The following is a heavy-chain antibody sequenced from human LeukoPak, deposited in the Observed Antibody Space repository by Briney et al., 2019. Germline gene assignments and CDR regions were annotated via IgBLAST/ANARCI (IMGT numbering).Heavy chain of an antibody. V-gene: IGHV3-7*01. CDR1: GFTFSSYA. J-gene: IGHJ6*03. CDR2: IKQGGSEK. CDR3: ARDYSNYYYYYYMDV. Sequence: GGSLRLSCAASGFTFSSYAMSWVRQAPGKGLEWVANIKQGGSEKYYVDSVKGRFTISRDNAKNSLYLQMNSLRAEDTAVYYCARDYSNYYYYYYMDVWGKGTTVTVSS. D-gene: IGHD4-11*01.